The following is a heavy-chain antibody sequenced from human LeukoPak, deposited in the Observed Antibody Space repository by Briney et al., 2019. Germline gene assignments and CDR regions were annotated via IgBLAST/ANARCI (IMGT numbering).Heavy chain of an antibody. J-gene: IGHJ1*01. CDR3: AEGTTG. CDR1: GFTFSRHW. Sequence: GGSLRLSCATSGFTFSRHWMSWVRQAPGKGLEWVANINQDGSGKYYVDSVKGRFTTSRDNAKNSLYLQMNSLRSEDTAIYYCAEGTTGWGQGTLVTVSS. D-gene: IGHD1-1*01. V-gene: IGHV3-7*01. CDR2: INQDGSGK.